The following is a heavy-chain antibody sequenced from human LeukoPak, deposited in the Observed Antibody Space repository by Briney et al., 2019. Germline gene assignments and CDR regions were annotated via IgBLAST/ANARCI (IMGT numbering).Heavy chain of an antibody. D-gene: IGHD3-9*01. CDR1: GYTFTSYG. CDR3: ARDQYLTTLTGPVDYYYGMDV. J-gene: IGHJ6*02. V-gene: IGHV1-18*01. Sequence: GASVKVSCKASGYTFTSYGISWVRQAPGQGLEWMGWISAYNGNTNYAQKLQGRVTMTTDTSTSTAYMELRSLRSGDTAVYYCARDQYLTTLTGPVDYYYGMDVWGQGTTVTVSS. CDR2: ISAYNGNT.